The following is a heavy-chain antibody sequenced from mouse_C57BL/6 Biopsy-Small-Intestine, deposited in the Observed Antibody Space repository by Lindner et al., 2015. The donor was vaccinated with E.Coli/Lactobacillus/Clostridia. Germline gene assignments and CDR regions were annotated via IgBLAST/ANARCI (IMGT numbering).Heavy chain of an antibody. CDR3: ARLYDGYGPPYFDY. J-gene: IGHJ2*01. V-gene: IGHV1-42*01. D-gene: IGHD2-1*01. CDR1: GYSFTGYY. CDR2: INPSTGGT. Sequence: VQLQESGPELVKPGASVKISCKASGYSFTGYYMNWVKQSPEKSLEWIGEINPSTGGTTYNQKFKAKATLTVEKSSSTVYLELSRLTSDDSAVYYCARLYDGYGPPYFDYWGQGTTLTVSS.